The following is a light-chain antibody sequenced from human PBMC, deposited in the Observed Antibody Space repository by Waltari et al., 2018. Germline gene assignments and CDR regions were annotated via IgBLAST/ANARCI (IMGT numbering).Light chain of an antibody. CDR2: NVS. CDR3: KQATRWPVT. Sequence: DGVITQSPLPLPVTRRQRASISCRSSQSRVHSDGNTYFNWFQQTPGQSPRRLIYNVSTRDAGVPDRFSGSGSGTDFRLNISRVEAEDFGVYYCKQATRWPVTFGQGTKVEIK. V-gene: IGKV2-30*02. CDR1: QSRVHSDGNTY. J-gene: IGKJ1*01.